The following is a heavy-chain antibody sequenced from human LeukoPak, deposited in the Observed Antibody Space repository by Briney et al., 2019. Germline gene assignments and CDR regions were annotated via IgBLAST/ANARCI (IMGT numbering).Heavy chain of an antibody. CDR1: GFTFNNYE. J-gene: IGHJ6*03. Sequence: GGSLRLSCAASGFTFNNYEMNWVRQAPGKGLEWVAFIRYDGSNKYYADSVKGRFTISRDNSKNTLYLQMKSLRAEDTAVYYCAKGGGYEAQYYYYYLDVWGKGTTVTISS. CDR2: IRYDGSNK. D-gene: IGHD5-12*01. CDR3: AKGGGYEAQYYYYYLDV. V-gene: IGHV3-30*02.